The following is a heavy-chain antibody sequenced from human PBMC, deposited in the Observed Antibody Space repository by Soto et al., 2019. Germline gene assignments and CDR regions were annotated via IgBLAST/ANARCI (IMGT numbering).Heavy chain of an antibody. D-gene: IGHD6-19*01. CDR1: GGSVSRDSYY. Sequence: PSETLSLTCTVSGGSVSRDSYYWNWIRQPPGKGLEWIGNIYYSGSTKYNPSLKSRVTISVDTSKNHFSLSLSSVTAADTAVYYCAVADTSYGMDVWGQVTTVTVSS. CDR3: AVADTSYGMDV. J-gene: IGHJ6*02. CDR2: IYYSGST. V-gene: IGHV4-61*01.